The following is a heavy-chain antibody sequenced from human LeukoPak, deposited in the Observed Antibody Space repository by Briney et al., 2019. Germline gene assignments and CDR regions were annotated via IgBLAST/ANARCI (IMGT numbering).Heavy chain of an antibody. Sequence: GESLKISCKGSGYSFTSYWIGWVRQRPGKGLEWMGIIYPGDSDTRYSPSFQGQVTMSADKSISTAYLQWSSLKASDTAMYYCARQYCSTTNCPFDYWGQGTLDTVSS. J-gene: IGHJ4*02. CDR2: IYPGDSDT. CDR3: ARQYCSTTNCPFDY. CDR1: GYSFTSYW. V-gene: IGHV5-51*01. D-gene: IGHD2-2*01.